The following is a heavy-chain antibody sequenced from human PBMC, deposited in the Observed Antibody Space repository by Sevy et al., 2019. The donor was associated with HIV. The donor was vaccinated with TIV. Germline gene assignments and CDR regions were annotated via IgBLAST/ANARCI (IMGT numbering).Heavy chain of an antibody. D-gene: IGHD6-6*01. CDR1: GFTFSSYW. CDR2: IKQDGSEK. Sequence: GGYLRLSCAASGFTFSSYWMSWVRQAPGKGLEWVANIKQDGSEKYYVDSVKGRFTISRDNAKNSLYLQMNSLRAEDSAVYYCARVRPRDWFDPWGQGTLVTVSS. CDR3: ARVRPRDWFDP. J-gene: IGHJ5*02. V-gene: IGHV3-7*01.